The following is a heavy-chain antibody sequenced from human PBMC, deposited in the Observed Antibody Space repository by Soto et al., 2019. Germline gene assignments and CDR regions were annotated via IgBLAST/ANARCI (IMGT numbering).Heavy chain of an antibody. D-gene: IGHD4-17*01. CDR3: ARGGTTYGVYYYYGMDV. J-gene: IGHJ6*02. V-gene: IGHV3-33*01. CDR2: IWYDGSNK. Sequence: LRLSCAASGFTFSSYGMHWVRQAPGKGLEWVAVIWYDGSNKYYADSVKGRFTISRDNSKNTLYLQMNSLRAEDTAVYYCARGGTTYGVYYYYGMDVWGQGTTVTVSS. CDR1: GFTFSSYG.